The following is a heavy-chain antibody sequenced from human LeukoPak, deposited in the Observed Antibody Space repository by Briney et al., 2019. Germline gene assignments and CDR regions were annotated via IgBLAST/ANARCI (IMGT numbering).Heavy chain of an antibody. CDR2: ISGSGGST. Sequence: PGGSQSLSCAGSGFTFSSYAMSWVRQAPGKGLEWVSAISGSGGSTYYADSVKGRFTISRDNSKNTLYLQMNSLRAEDTAVYYCATGVGSYSLYFDYWGQGTLVTVSS. J-gene: IGHJ4*02. V-gene: IGHV3-23*01. CDR3: ATGVGSYSLYFDY. CDR1: GFTFSSYA. D-gene: IGHD1-26*01.